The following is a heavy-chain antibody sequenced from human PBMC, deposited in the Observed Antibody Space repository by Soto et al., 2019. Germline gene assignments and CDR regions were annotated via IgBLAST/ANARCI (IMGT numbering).Heavy chain of an antibody. CDR1: GFTFSSYG. J-gene: IGHJ4*02. V-gene: IGHV3-33*01. Sequence: GGSLRLSCATSGFTFSSYGMHWVRQAPGKGLEWVAVVWYDGSNKYYADSVKGRFTISRDISKNTLYLQMNSLRAEDTAVYYCARETIHPLAAAGTIDYWGQGTLVTVSS. CDR2: VWYDGSNK. D-gene: IGHD6-13*01. CDR3: ARETIHPLAAAGTIDY.